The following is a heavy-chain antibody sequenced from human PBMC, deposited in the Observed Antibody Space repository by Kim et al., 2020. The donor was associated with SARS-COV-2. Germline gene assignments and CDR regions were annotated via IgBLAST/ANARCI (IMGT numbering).Heavy chain of an antibody. Sequence: SETLSLTCTVSGGSISSSSYYWGWIRQPPGKGLEWIGSIYYSGSTYYNPSLKSRVTISVDTSKNQFSLKLSSVTAADTAVYYCATQSRWITGVGATEAPDYWGQGTLVTVSS. D-gene: IGHD1-26*01. CDR3: ATQSRWITGVGATEAPDY. CDR1: GGSISSSSYY. CDR2: IYYSGST. J-gene: IGHJ4*02. V-gene: IGHV4-39*01.